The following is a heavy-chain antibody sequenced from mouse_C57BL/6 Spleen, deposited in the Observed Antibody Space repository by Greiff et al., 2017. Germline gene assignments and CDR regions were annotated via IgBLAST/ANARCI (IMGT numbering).Heavy chain of an antibody. V-gene: IGHV1-15*01. CDR1: GYTFTDYE. CDR3: TRWGIRGY. Sequence: QVQLKESGAELVRPGASVTLSCKASGYTFTDYEMHWVKQTPVHGLEWIGAIDPETGGTAYNQKFKGKAILTADKSSSTAYMELRSLTSEDSAVYYCTRWGIRGYWGQGTTLTVSS. D-gene: IGHD2-4*01. J-gene: IGHJ2*01. CDR2: IDPETGGT.